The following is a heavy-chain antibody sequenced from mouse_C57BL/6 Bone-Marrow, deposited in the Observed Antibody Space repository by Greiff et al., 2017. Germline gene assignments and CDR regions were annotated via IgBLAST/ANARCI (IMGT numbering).Heavy chain of an antibody. J-gene: IGHJ1*03. D-gene: IGHD1-1*01. CDR3: ARQGYYGSWYFDV. CDR1: GFTFSSYG. V-gene: IGHV5-6*01. CDR2: ISSGGSYT. Sequence: EVMLVESGGDLVKPGGSLKLSCAASGFTFSSYGMSWVRQTPDKRLEWVATISSGGSYTYYPDSVKGRFTISRDNAKNTLYLQMSSLKSEDTAMYYCARQGYYGSWYFDVWGTGTTVTVSS.